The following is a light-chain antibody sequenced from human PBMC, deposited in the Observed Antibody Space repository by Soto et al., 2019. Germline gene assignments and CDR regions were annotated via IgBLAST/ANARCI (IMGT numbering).Light chain of an antibody. Sequence: EIVLTQSPGTLSLSPGERGTLSCMASQRITNRFLAWYQQKPGQGPRLLIYDASNRATGIPARFSGSGSGTDFTLTISRLEPEDFAVYYCQQYSSSRTFGQGTKVDI. CDR2: DAS. V-gene: IGKV3-20*01. CDR3: QQYSSSRT. J-gene: IGKJ1*01. CDR1: QRITNRF.